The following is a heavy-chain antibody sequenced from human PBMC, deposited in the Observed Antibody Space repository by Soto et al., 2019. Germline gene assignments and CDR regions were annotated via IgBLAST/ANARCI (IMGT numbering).Heavy chain of an antibody. J-gene: IGHJ6*02. V-gene: IGHV4-39*01. CDR3: ARHGAYSTSVYYCYGFDV. Sequence: TLSLTCTVSGGAINITLYYWGWVSQPPGKGREWIGSSNYSGPTYYSPSLESRVSISLATANNHYSLNLRSVTAADTAVYYCARHGAYSTSVYYCYGFDVWGQGTTVTVSS. D-gene: IGHD6-13*01. CDR2: SNYSGPT. CDR1: GGAINITLYY.